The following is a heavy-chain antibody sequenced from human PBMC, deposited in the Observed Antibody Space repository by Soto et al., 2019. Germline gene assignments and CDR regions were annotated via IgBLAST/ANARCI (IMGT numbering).Heavy chain of an antibody. CDR1: GYTFTNYA. D-gene: IGHD3-10*01. CDR2: INVGNGNT. CDR3: ARRGDGMDA. V-gene: IGHV1-3*05. Sequence: QVQLVQSGAEEKKPGASVKVSCKASGYTFTNYAIHWVRQAPGQRLEWMGWINVGNGNTKYSQKFQGRVTFTRDTSASTADMELSSLRSEDTAVYYCARRGDGMDAWGQGTTVTVYS. J-gene: IGHJ6*02.